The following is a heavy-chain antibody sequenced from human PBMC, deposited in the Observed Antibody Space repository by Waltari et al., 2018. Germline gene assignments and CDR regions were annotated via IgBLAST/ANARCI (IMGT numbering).Heavy chain of an antibody. V-gene: IGHV4-31*03. CDR1: GGSISSGGYY. Sequence: QVQLQESGPGLVKPSQTLSLTCTVSGGSISSGGYYWSWIRKHPGKGLEWIGYIYYSGSTYYNPSLKSRVTISVDTSKNQFSLKLSSVTAADTAVYYCARLPPGVYSGSYQTPWGQGTLVTVSS. CDR3: ARLPPGVYSGSYQTP. CDR2: IYYSGST. D-gene: IGHD1-26*01. J-gene: IGHJ5*02.